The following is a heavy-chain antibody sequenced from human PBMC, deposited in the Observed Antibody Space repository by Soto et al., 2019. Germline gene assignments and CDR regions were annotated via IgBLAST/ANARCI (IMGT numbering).Heavy chain of an antibody. CDR3: ARDPYYSGNNVQVGYFDS. CDR1: NYTFRSFG. CDR2: INPSNDNT. Sequence: QVQLVQSGGEVKKPGASVKVSCKASNYTFRSFGISWVRQAPGQGLEWMGWINPSNDNTNYAQNLQGRLTMTTDTSTSTAYMELTSLRSDDTAVYYCARDPYYSGNNVQVGYFDSWGQGTLVTVSS. V-gene: IGHV1-18*01. D-gene: IGHD1-26*01. J-gene: IGHJ4*02.